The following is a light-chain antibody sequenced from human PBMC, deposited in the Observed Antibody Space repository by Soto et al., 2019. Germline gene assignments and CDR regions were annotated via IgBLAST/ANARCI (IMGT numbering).Light chain of an antibody. CDR1: SSDVGGYHY. Sequence: ALTQPASVSGSPGQSMTISCTGSSSDVGGYHYVSWYQQHPGKAPKLIIYQVSHRPSGVSDRFSGSKSGNTASLTISGLQGEDEATYHCSSFTSTHTYVFGTGTKVTVL. CDR2: QVS. V-gene: IGLV2-14*03. J-gene: IGLJ1*01. CDR3: SSFTSTHTYV.